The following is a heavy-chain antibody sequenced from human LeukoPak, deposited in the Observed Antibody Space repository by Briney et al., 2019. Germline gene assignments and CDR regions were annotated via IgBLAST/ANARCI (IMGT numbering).Heavy chain of an antibody. CDR1: GESFSDYY. D-gene: IGHD6-13*01. Sequence: PAESLSLTCAVYGESFSDYYWSWIRQPPGKGLEWIGEINHSGSTNYNPSLKSRVTILVDTSKNQFSLKLSSVTAADTAVYYCARGLRYSSHYYYYMDVWGKGTTVTVSS. V-gene: IGHV4-34*01. CDR3: ARGLRYSSHYYYYMDV. J-gene: IGHJ6*03. CDR2: INHSGST.